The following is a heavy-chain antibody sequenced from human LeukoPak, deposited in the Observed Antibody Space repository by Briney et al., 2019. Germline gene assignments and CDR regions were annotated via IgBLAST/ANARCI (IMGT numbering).Heavy chain of an antibody. V-gene: IGHV3-30-3*01. J-gene: IGHJ4*02. Sequence: PGGSLRLSCAASGFTFSSYAMHWVRQAPGKGLEWVAVISYDGSNKYYADSVKGRFTISRDNSKNTLYLQMNSLRAEDTAVYYCSRDGDYGDYVPFDYWGQGTLVTVSS. D-gene: IGHD4-17*01. CDR3: SRDGDYGDYVPFDY. CDR1: GFTFSSYA. CDR2: ISYDGSNK.